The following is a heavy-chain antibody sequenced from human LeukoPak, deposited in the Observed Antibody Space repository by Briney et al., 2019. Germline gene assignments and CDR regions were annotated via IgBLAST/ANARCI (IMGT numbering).Heavy chain of an antibody. Sequence: GGSLRLSCVASGFTFSNYAMSWVRQAPGKGLEWVSAITGSGTNRYYADSLKGRFTTSRDNSKNTVFLQMNSLRAEDTAVYYCASAPRDAFDIWGQGTMVTVSS. V-gene: IGHV3-23*01. CDR2: ITGSGTNR. CDR1: GFTFSNYA. J-gene: IGHJ3*02. CDR3: ASAPRDAFDI.